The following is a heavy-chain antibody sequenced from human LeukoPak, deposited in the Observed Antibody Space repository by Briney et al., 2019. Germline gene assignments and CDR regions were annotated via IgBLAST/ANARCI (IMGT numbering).Heavy chain of an antibody. J-gene: IGHJ3*02. V-gene: IGHV1-2*02. CDR2: INPNSGGT. CDR3: ARNRQWEDDAFDI. Sequence: ASVKVSCKASGYTFTGYHMHWVRQAPGQGLEWMGWINPNSGGTNYAQKFQGRVTMTRDTSISTAYMELSRLRSDDTAVYYCARNRQWEDDAFDIWGQGTMVTVSS. CDR1: GYTFTGYH. D-gene: IGHD1-26*01.